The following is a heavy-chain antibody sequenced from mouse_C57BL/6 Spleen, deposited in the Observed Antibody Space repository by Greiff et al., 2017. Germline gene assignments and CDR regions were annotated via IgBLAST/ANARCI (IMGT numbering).Heavy chain of an antibody. J-gene: IGHJ3*01. CDR1: GYTFTSYG. CDR3: AREEDY. V-gene: IGHV1-81*01. Sequence: VQLVESGAELARPGASVKLSCKASGYTFTSYGISWVKQRTGQGLEWIGEIYPRSGNTYYNEKFKGKATLTADKSSSTAYMELRSLTSEDSAVYFCAREEDYWGQGTLVTVSA. CDR2: IYPRSGNT.